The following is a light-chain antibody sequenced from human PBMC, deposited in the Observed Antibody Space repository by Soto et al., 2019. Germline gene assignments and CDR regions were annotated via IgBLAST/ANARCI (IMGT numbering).Light chain of an antibody. CDR2: GAS. CDR3: QQYTKWPPT. Sequence: EIVMTQSPATLSLSPGERATLSCRASQSISSSLVWYQQIPGQDPRLLIYGASTRATGITARFSGSGSGTDFTLTISRLQSEDFAVYYCQQYTKWPPTFGQGTKVEIK. J-gene: IGKJ1*01. CDR1: QSISSS. V-gene: IGKV3-15*01.